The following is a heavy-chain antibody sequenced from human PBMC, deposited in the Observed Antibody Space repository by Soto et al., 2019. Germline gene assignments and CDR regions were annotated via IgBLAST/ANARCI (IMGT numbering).Heavy chain of an antibody. J-gene: IGHJ6*02. CDR3: ARDPRYSSSWNPSYYYGMDV. D-gene: IGHD6-13*01. CDR2: IYSGGST. CDR1: GFTVSSNY. V-gene: IGHV3-53*01. Sequence: SGGSLRLSCAASGFTVSSNYMSWVRQAPGKGLEWVSVIYSGGSTYYADSVKGRFTISRDNSRNTLYLQMNSLRAEDTAVYYCARDPRYSSSWNPSYYYGMDVWAQGTTVPVSS.